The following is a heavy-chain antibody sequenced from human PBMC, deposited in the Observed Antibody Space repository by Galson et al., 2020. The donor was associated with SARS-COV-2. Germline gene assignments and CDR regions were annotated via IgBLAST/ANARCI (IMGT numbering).Heavy chain of an antibody. J-gene: IGHJ6*02. CDR1: GYTLTELS. D-gene: IGHD4-17*01. CDR2: FDPEDGET. V-gene: IGHV1-24*01. Sequence: ASVKVSCKVSGYTLTELSMHWVRQAPGKGLEWMGGFDPEDGETIYAQKFQGRVTMTEDTSTDTAYMELSSLRSEDTAVYYCATDLGDYGPDYYCYGRDVWGQGTTVTVSS. CDR3: ATDLGDYGPDYYCYGRDV.